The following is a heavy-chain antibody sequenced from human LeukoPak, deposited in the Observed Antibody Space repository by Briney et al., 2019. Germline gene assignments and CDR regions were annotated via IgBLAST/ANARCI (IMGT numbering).Heavy chain of an antibody. CDR3: ARSSPVWFGELYPTPFDY. J-gene: IGHJ4*02. V-gene: IGHV4-4*07. D-gene: IGHD3-10*01. CDR1: GGSISSYY. Sequence: PSETLSLTCTVSGGSISSYYWSWIRQPAGKGLEWIGRIYTSGSTNYNPSLKSRVTMSVDTSKNQFSLKLSSVTAADTAVYYCARSSPVWFGELYPTPFDYWGQGTLVTVSS. CDR2: IYTSGST.